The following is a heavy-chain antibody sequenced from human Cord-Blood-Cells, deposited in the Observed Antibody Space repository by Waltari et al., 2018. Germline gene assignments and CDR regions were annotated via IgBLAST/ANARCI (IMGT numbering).Heavy chain of an antibody. CDR1: GGTFSSSV. Sequence: QVQLVQSGAAGKKPGSSVKVSCKASGGTFSSSVISWVRQAPGQGLEWMGGSIPIFGTANYAQEFQGRVTITADESTSTAYMELSSLRSEDTAVYYCARVDSSSWYWFDPWGQGTLVTVSS. CDR2: SIPIFGTA. V-gene: IGHV1-69*01. J-gene: IGHJ5*02. CDR3: ARVDSSSWYWFDP. D-gene: IGHD6-13*01.